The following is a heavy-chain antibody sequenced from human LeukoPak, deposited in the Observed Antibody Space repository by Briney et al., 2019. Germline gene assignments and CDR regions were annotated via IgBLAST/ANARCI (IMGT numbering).Heavy chain of an antibody. Sequence: WASVRVSSKASRDTFTIYYMRCGRQTPGERLEWMGLINPSGGSTNYAQKFQGRVTMTRDMSTSTVSVDMSSPRSEDTVVYCCARDPTGGGGLYYDSAPDFDYWGQGTLVTVSS. J-gene: IGHJ4*02. V-gene: IGHV1-46*01. CDR1: RDTFTIYY. CDR2: INPSGGST. CDR3: ARDPTGGGGLYYDSAPDFDY. D-gene: IGHD3-3*01.